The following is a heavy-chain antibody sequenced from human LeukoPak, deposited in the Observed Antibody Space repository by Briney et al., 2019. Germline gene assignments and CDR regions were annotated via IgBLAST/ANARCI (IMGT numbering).Heavy chain of an antibody. D-gene: IGHD5-24*01. CDR3: ARDGARWLQFRYYFDY. CDR2: IYTSGST. CDR1: GGSISSYY. V-gene: IGHV4-4*07. J-gene: IGHJ4*02. Sequence: SETLSLTCTVSGGSISSYYWSWIRQPAGKGLEWIGRIYTSGSTNYNPSLKSRVTMSVDTSKNQFSLKLSSVTAADTAVYYCARDGARWLQFRYYFDYWGQGTQVTVSS.